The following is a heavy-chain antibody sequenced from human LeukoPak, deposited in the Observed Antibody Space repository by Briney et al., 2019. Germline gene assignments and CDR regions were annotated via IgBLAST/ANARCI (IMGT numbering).Heavy chain of an antibody. V-gene: IGHV4-39*07. CDR2: IYYSGST. CDR3: AKIVGAPNWFDP. J-gene: IGHJ5*02. D-gene: IGHD1-26*01. CDR1: GGSISSSSYY. Sequence: KPSETLSLTCTVSGGSISSSSYYWGWIRQPPGKGLEWIGSIYYSGSTYYNPSLKSRVTISVDTSKNQFSLNLSSVTAADTAVYYCAKIVGAPNWFDPWGQGTLVSVSS.